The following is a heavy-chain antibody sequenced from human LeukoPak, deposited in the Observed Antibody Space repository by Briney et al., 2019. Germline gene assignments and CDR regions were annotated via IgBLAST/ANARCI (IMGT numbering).Heavy chain of an antibody. J-gene: IGHJ4*02. D-gene: IGHD5-12*01. CDR2: MNPSGGST. Sequence: ASVKVSCKASGYTLTNHYIHWVRQAPGQGLEWMGIMNPSGGSTSYPQKFPGRVTMTRDTSTSTVYMELSSLRSEDTAVYYCARDRVSGGYVTFDYWGQGTLVTVSS. CDR1: GYTLTNHY. CDR3: ARDRVSGGYVTFDY. V-gene: IGHV1-46*01.